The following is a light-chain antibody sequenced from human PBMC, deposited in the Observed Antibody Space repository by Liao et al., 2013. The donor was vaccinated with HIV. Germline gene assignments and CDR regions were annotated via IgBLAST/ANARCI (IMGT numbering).Light chain of an antibody. Sequence: SYELTQPPSVSVSPGQTASITCSGDKLGDEDVCWYQQKPGQSPVLVIYQDSRRPSGIPERFSGSNSGNTATLTISGTQAMDEADYYCQLWDTSSDHVVFGGGTKLTVL. J-gene: IGLJ2*01. V-gene: IGLV3-1*01. CDR1: KLGDED. CDR2: QDS. CDR3: QLWDTSSDHVV.